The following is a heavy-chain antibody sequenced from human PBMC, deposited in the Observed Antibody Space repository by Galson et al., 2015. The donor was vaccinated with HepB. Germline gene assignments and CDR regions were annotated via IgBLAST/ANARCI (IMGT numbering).Heavy chain of an antibody. Sequence: SVKVSCKASGGTFNSYAISWVRQAPGQGLEWMGRIIPILGIANYAQKFQGRVTITADKSTTTAYMELRSLTYDDTAVYYCANDIPRIAVAPVGCIDFWGQVSLVTVSS. CDR2: IIPILGIA. CDR3: ANDIPRIAVAPVGCIDF. D-gene: IGHD6-19*01. V-gene: IGHV1-69*04. CDR1: GGTFNSYA. J-gene: IGHJ4*02.